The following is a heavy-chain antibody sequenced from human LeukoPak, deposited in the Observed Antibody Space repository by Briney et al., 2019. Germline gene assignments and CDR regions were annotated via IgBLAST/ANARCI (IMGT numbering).Heavy chain of an antibody. V-gene: IGHV3-48*03. CDR1: GFTFGDYA. Sequence: GGSLRLSCTASGFTFGDYAMSWFRQAPGKGLEWVSYISSSGSTIYYADSVKGRFTISRDNAKNSLYLQMNSLRAEDTAVYYCAELGITMIGGVWGKGTTVTISS. CDR3: AELGITMIGGV. D-gene: IGHD3-10*02. CDR2: ISSSGSTI. J-gene: IGHJ6*04.